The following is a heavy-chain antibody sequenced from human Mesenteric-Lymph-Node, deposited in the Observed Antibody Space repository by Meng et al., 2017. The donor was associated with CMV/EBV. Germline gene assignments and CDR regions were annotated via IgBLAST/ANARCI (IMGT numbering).Heavy chain of an antibody. V-gene: IGHV1-2*06. J-gene: IGHJ4*02. Sequence: RVSSKASVYTFTGHYMHWVRQAPGQGLEWMGRINPNNGGTNYAQKFQDRVTMTRDTSISTAYMELRSLRSDDTAMYYCATGGQLNYWGQGTLVTVSS. D-gene: IGHD3-10*01. CDR2: INPNNGGT. CDR1: VYTFTGHY. CDR3: ATGGQLNY.